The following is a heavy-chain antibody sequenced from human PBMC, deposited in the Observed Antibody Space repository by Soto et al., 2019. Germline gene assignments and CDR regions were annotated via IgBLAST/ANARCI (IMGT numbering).Heavy chain of an antibody. CDR2: IYYSGST. CDR1: GGSISSGDYY. D-gene: IGHD3-3*01. Sequence: SETLSLTCTVSGGSISSGDYYWSWIRQPPGKGLEWIGYIYYSGSTYYNPSLKSRVTISVDTSKNQFSLKLSSVTAADTAVYYCARGPVWSGYYTASYYYGMDVWGQGTTVTV. J-gene: IGHJ6*02. CDR3: ARGPVWSGYYTASYYYGMDV. V-gene: IGHV4-30-4*01.